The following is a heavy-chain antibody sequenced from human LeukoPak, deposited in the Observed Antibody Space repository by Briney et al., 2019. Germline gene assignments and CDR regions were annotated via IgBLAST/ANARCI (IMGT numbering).Heavy chain of an antibody. CDR2: ISYDGSNK. CDR1: GFTFSSYA. V-gene: IGHV3-30-3*01. D-gene: IGHD1-26*01. CDR3: ARATKVGAYYFDY. J-gene: IGHJ4*02. Sequence: PGRSLRLSCAASGFTFSSYAMHWVRQAPGKGLEWVAVISYDGSNKYYADSVKGRFTISRDNAKNSLYLQMNSLRAEDTAVYYCARATKVGAYYFDYWGQGTLVTVSS.